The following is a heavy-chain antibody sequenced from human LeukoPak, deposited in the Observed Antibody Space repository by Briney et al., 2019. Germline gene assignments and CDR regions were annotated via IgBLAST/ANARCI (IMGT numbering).Heavy chain of an antibody. CDR2: IYTSGST. CDR1: GGSISSSSYY. V-gene: IGHV4-61*02. J-gene: IGHJ3*02. D-gene: IGHD3-22*01. Sequence: SETLSLTCTVSGGSISSSSYYWGWIRQPAGRGLEWIGRIYTSGSTNYNPSLKSRVTMSVDTSKNQFSLKLSSVTAADTAVYYCARTNGYYHRTNDAFDIWGQGTMVTVSS. CDR3: ARTNGYYHRTNDAFDI.